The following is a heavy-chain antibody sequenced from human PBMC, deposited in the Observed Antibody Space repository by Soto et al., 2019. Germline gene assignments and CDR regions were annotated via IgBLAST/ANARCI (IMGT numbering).Heavy chain of an antibody. V-gene: IGHV3-53*01. D-gene: IGHD5-12*01. Sequence: EVQLVESGGGLIQPGGSLRLSCAASGLSVSSNYMNWVRQAPGKGLEWVSVMYGDGSAYYADSVKGRFTISRDYSKNTLFRHMNSLRAEDTAVYFCARGYGGARYFDDWGQGTLVTVSS. CDR1: GLSVSSNY. J-gene: IGHJ4*01. CDR2: MYGDGSA. CDR3: ARGYGGARYFDD.